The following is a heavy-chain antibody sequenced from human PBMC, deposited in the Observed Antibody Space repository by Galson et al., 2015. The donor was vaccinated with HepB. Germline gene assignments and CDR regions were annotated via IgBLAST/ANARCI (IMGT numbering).Heavy chain of an antibody. D-gene: IGHD5-24*01. V-gene: IGHV7-4-1*01. J-gene: IGHJ4*02. Sequence: SVKVSCKASGYTFTGYAMNWVRQAPGQGLEWMGWINTNTGNPTYAQGFTGRFVFSLDTSVSTAYLQICSLKAEDTAVYYCARDLDGYNFDYWGQGTLVTVSS. CDR1: GYTFTGYA. CDR3: ARDLDGYNFDY. CDR2: INTNTGNP.